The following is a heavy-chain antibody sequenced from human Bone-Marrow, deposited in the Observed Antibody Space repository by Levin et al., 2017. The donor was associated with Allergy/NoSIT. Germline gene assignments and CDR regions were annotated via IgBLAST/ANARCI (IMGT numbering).Heavy chain of an antibody. J-gene: IGHJ4*01. D-gene: IGHD1-26*01. V-gene: IGHV3-30-3*01. CDR3: ARGRHTVMELVFDY. Sequence: GGSLRLSCAASGFPFSYYSMHWVRQAPGKGLEWVAVISYDGNNKNYADSVKGRFTISRDTSKNTLYVQMNSLRGEDTAVYYCARGRHTVMELVFDYWGQGTLVTVSS. CDR1: GFPFSYYS. CDR2: ISYDGNNK.